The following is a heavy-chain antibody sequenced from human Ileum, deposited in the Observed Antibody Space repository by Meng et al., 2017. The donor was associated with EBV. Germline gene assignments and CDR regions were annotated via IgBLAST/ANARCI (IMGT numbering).Heavy chain of an antibody. J-gene: IGHJ4*02. CDR2: IQHSGST. CDR1: GGSISSGGHS. V-gene: IGHV4-30-2*01. Sequence: LQLQASGSGLVTPSHTLSRTCAVSGGSISSGGHSWSWIRQPPGKGLEWIGDIQHSGSTYYNPSLKSRVTISVDRSRNQFSLKLSSVTAADTAVYYCARAHPVVYFFDYWGQGTLVTVSS. D-gene: IGHD4-23*01. CDR3: ARAHPVVYFFDY.